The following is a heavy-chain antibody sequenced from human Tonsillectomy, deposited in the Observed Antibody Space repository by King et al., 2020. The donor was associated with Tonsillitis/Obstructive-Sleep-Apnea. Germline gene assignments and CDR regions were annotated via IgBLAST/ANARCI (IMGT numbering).Heavy chain of an antibody. V-gene: IGHV5-51*01. J-gene: IGHJ3*02. Sequence: VQLVESGAEVKKPGESLKISCKGSGYSFTTYWIGWVRQMPGKGLEWMGIIYPGDSDTRYSPSFQGQVTISVDKSMSTACLQWSSLKASDTAMYYCARLVDGLPDAFDIWGQGTMVTVSS. CDR3: ARLVDGLPDAFDI. D-gene: IGHD5-24*01. CDR1: GYSFTTYW. CDR2: IYPGDSDT.